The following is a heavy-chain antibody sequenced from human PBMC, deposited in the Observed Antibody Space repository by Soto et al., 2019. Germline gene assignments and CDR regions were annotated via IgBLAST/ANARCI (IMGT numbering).Heavy chain of an antibody. Sequence: ASVKVSCKASGYTFTGYYMHWVRQAPGQGLEWMGWINPNSGGTNYAQKFQGWVTMTRDTSISTAYMELSRLRSDDTAVYYCAGSRVNYYDSLGYFYSTFDYGAQGTLVTVSP. V-gene: IGHV1-2*04. CDR3: AGSRVNYYDSLGYFYSTFDY. CDR2: INPNSGGT. D-gene: IGHD3-22*01. J-gene: IGHJ4*02. CDR1: GYTFTGYY.